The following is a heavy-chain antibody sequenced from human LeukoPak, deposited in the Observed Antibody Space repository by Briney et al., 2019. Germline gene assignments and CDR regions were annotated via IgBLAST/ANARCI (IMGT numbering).Heavy chain of an antibody. J-gene: IGHJ4*02. CDR1: GGSITSDNW. D-gene: IGHD3-10*01. CDR3: ARVPRGAGALDY. Sequence: SGTLSLTCAVSGGSITSDNWWSWVRQTTGKGLEWIGEVYHRGNTNYNPSLKSRVTVSVDKSKNQFSLKLNSVTAADTAVYYCARVPRGAGALDYWGQGILVTVSS. V-gene: IGHV4-4*02. CDR2: VYHRGNT.